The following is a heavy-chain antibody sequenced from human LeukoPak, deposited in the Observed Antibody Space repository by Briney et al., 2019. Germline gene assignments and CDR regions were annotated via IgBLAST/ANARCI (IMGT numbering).Heavy chain of an antibody. CDR2: IYYSGST. CDR1: GGSISSSSYY. CDR3: ARCLYYYDSSRPGEFDP. D-gene: IGHD3-22*01. V-gene: IGHV4-39*01. Sequence: PSETLSLTCTVSGGSISSSSYYWGWIRQPPGKGLEWIGSIYYSGSTYYNPSLKSRVTISVDTSKNQFSLKLSSVTAADTAVYYCARCLYYYDSSRPGEFDPWGQGTLVTVSS. J-gene: IGHJ5*02.